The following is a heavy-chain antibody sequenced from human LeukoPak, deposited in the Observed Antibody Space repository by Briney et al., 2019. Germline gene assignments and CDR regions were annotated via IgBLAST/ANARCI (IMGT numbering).Heavy chain of an antibody. CDR2: FYYSGGA. D-gene: IGHD1-26*01. Sequence: PSETLSLTCTVSGDSINSNSHYWSWIRQPPGKGLEWIGYFYYSGGANYNPSLKSRVTISMDTPKNQFSLNLSSVTAADTAVYYCARETVGRYYFDYWGQGTLVTVSS. CDR1: GDSINSNSHY. J-gene: IGHJ4*02. V-gene: IGHV4-61*01. CDR3: ARETVGRYYFDY.